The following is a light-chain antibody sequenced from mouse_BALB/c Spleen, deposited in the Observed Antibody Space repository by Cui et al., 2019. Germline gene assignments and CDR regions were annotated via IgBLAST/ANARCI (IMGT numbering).Light chain of an antibody. J-gene: IGKJ4*01. CDR1: QSIGTS. Sequence: DILLTQSPAIMSVSPGERVSFSRRASQSIGTSIHWFQQRTNGSPRLLIKYASESITWIPSRFSGSGSGTDFTLSINSVESEDISDYYCQQSNSWTFTFGSGTKLEIK. CDR3: QQSNSWTFT. CDR2: YAS. V-gene: IGKV5-48*01.